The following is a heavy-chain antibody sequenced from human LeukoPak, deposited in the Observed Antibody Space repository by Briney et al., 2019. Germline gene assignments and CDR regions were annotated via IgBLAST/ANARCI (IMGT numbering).Heavy chain of an antibody. D-gene: IGHD3-3*01. CDR1: GGSISSYY. J-gene: IGHJ6*03. CDR2: IYTSGST. Sequence: SESLSLTCTVSGGSISSYYWSWIRQPAGKGLEWIGRIYTSGSTNYNPSPKSRVTMSVGTSKNQFSLKLSSVTAADTAVYYCARVAIFAYMDVWGKGTTVTVSS. CDR3: ARVAIFAYMDV. V-gene: IGHV4-4*07.